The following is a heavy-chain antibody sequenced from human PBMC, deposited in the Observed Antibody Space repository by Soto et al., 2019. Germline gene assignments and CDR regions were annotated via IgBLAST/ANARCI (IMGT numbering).Heavy chain of an antibody. J-gene: IGHJ6*02. CDR3: TKSRRSVLMVYGFGGTDV. V-gene: IGHV3-23*01. D-gene: IGHD2-8*01. CDR2: ISGSGDGT. CDR1: GFSVSDYA. Sequence: GGSLRLSCAASGFSVSDYAMSWVRQAPGKGLEWVSSISGSGDGTYYGDSVKGRFTLSRDTSQKTLYLQMNNLRGEDTAVYFCTKSRRSVLMVYGFGGTDVWGRGTTVTVS.